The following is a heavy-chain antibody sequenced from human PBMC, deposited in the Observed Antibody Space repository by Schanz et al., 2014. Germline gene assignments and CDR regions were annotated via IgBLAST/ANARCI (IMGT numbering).Heavy chain of an antibody. CDR2: ISSGGGST. J-gene: IGHJ3*02. CDR1: GFSFSSYA. CDR3: AKGRFGELSAFDI. Sequence: EVQLLESGGGLVEPGGSLRLSCAASGFSFSSYAMGWVRQARGKGLEWVSSISSGGGSTYYADSVKGRLTISRDNSKNTLYLQMNSLRAEDTAVYYCAKGRFGELSAFDIWGQGTRVTVSS. V-gene: IGHV3-23*01. D-gene: IGHD3-10*01.